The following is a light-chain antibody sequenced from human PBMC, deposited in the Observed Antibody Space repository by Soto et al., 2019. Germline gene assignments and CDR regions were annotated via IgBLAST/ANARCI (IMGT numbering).Light chain of an antibody. J-gene: IGKJ5*01. Sequence: EIVLTQSPATLSLSPGERVTLSCRASQSVSSYFALYQQKPGQAPRLLIYDASNRATGIPARFSGSGSGTDFTLTISSLEPEDFAVYYCQQRSNGPLTFGQGTRLEIK. CDR3: QQRSNGPLT. CDR1: QSVSSY. V-gene: IGKV3-11*01. CDR2: DAS.